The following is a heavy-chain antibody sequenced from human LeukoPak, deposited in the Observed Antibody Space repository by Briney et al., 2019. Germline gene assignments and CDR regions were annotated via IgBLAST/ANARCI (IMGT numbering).Heavy chain of an antibody. J-gene: IGHJ4*02. Sequence: GASVTVSCTASGGTLTTYPISWVRQAPALGLEWMGGIIPMIGKAHYAQKFQGRVTITADESTNTAFIELSSLTSEDTAVYYCASPNYGGDSAYFDYWGQGTLLTVSS. CDR1: GGTLTTYP. CDR2: IIPMIGKA. V-gene: IGHV1-69*13. D-gene: IGHD4-23*01. CDR3: ASPNYGGDSAYFDY.